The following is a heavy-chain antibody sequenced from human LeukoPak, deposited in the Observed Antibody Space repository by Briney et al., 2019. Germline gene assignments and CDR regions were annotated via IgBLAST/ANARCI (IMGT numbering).Heavy chain of an antibody. CDR3: AKGPEGYYDSRGAFDI. CDR2: IRYDGSNK. D-gene: IGHD3-22*01. V-gene: IGHV3-30*02. CDR1: GFIFSTYG. J-gene: IGHJ3*02. Sequence: GGSLRLSCAASGFIFSTYGMHWVRQAPGKGLEWVALIRYDGSNKYHADSVKGRFTISRDNSKDTLYLQMNSLIAEDTAMYYCAKGPEGYYDSRGAFDIWGQGTMVTVSS.